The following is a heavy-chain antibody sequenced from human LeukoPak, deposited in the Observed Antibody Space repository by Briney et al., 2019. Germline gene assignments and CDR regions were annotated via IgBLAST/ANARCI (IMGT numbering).Heavy chain of an antibody. Sequence: GGSLRLSCAASGFTFSGYSMNWVRQAPGKGLEWVSYISSSSSTIYYADSVKGRFTISRDNAKNSLYLQMNSLRAEDTAVYYCARDLLGYNYHYMDVWGKGTTVTVSS. CDR3: ARDLLGYNYHYMDV. V-gene: IGHV3-48*01. CDR2: ISSSSSTI. CDR1: GFTFSGYS. D-gene: IGHD3-22*01. J-gene: IGHJ6*03.